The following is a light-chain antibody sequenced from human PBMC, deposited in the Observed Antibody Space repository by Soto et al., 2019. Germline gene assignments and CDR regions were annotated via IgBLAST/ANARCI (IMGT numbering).Light chain of an antibody. J-gene: IGKJ5*01. Sequence: EFVLTQSPGTLSLSQGERATLSCRASQSLTNSFMAWYQQKPGQAPRLLIYDTSSRASGIPDRFSGSGSGTDFTLTISRLETEDFATYYCQQHGQWPITFGQGTRLEI. CDR3: QQHGQWPIT. V-gene: IGKV3-20*01. CDR1: QSLTNSF. CDR2: DTS.